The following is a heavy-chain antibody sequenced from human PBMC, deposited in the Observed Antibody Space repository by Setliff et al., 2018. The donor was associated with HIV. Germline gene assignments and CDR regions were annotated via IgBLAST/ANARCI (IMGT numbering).Heavy chain of an antibody. V-gene: IGHV4-59*08. Sequence: PSETLSLTCTVSRGSISRYYWSWIRQPPGKGLEWIGNIYYSGSTYYNPSLKTRVTISVDGSKNQFSLKLRSVTAADTAVYYCARWHPPYGFWEEDYWGQGILVTVSS. J-gene: IGHJ4*02. CDR3: ARWHPPYGFWEEDY. CDR1: RGSISRYY. D-gene: IGHD3-10*01. CDR2: IYYSGST.